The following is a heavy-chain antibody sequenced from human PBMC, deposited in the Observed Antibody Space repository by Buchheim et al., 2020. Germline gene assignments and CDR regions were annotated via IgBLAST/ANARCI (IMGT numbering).Heavy chain of an antibody. J-gene: IGHJ4*02. CDR2: ISSGNTITT. Sequence: DVQLVESGGGLIQPGGSLRLSCAASGFTFSSYSMNWVRQAPGKGLEWVSYISSGNTITTHYADSVLGRFTISRDNANKSSYLQMNSLRDEDTAVYYCARRGVREFDYWGQGT. D-gene: IGHD1-26*01. CDR3: ARRGVREFDY. CDR1: GFTFSSYS. V-gene: IGHV3-48*02.